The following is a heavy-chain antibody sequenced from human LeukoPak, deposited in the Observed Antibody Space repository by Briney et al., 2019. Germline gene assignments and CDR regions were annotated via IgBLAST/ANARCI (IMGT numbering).Heavy chain of an antibody. CDR3: ARLAFTGLTFFDY. J-gene: IGHJ4*02. CDR2: INHSGST. Sequence: SETLSLTCTVSGGSVSSGSYYWSWIRQPPGKGLEWIGEINHSGSTNYNPSLKSRVTISVDTPKNQFSLKLSSVTAADTAVYYCARLAFTGLTFFDYWGQGTLVTVSS. CDR1: GGSVSSGSYY. V-gene: IGHV4-61*01. D-gene: IGHD3-10*01.